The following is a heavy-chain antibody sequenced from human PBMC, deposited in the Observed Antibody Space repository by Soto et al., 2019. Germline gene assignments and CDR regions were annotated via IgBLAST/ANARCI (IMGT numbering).Heavy chain of an antibody. CDR1: GFTFSSYS. Sequence: EVQLVESGGGLVQPGGSLRLSCAASGFTFSSYSMNWVRQAPGKGREWVSYISSSSSTIYYADSVKGRFTISRDNAKNSMYLQMNSLRDEDTAVYYCARGRGRRTVGYSYGTEGMDVWGKGTTVTVSS. V-gene: IGHV3-48*02. CDR3: ARGRGRRTVGYSYGTEGMDV. D-gene: IGHD5-18*01. CDR2: ISSSSSTI. J-gene: IGHJ6*04.